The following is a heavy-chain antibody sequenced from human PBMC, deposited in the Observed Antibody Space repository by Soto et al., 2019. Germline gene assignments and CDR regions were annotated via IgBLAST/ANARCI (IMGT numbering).Heavy chain of an antibody. CDR2: IYSGGST. D-gene: IGHD4-17*01. CDR1: GFTVSSNY. CDR3: ARGQPMTTVTTGAFDI. J-gene: IGHJ3*02. Sequence: GGSPRLSCAASGFTVSSNYVSWVRQAPGKGLEWVSVIYSGGSTYYADSVKGRFTISRDNSKNTLYLQMNSLRAEDTAVYYCARGQPMTTVTTGAFDIWGQGTMVTVSS. V-gene: IGHV3-66*01.